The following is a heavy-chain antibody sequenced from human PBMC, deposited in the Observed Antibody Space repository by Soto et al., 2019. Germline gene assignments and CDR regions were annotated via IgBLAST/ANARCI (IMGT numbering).Heavy chain of an antibody. CDR2: IYYSGNT. CDR1: GGSIRSGGYY. Sequence: PSETLSLTCTVSGGSIRSGGYYWSWVRQNPRKGLEWIGNIYYSGNTYYNPSLKSRLTISVDTSKNQFCLNLSSVTAADTAVYYCARDRLMATAGTARHYFGLDVWGQGTTVTVSS. D-gene: IGHD5-18*01. CDR3: ARDRLMATAGTARHYFGLDV. V-gene: IGHV4-31*03. J-gene: IGHJ6*02.